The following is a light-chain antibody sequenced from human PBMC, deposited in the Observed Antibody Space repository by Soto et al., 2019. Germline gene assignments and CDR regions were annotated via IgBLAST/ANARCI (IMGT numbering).Light chain of an antibody. Sequence: DIQMTQSPSTLSASVGDRVTITCRASQNIDRWLAWYQQKPGKAPNLLIYGASSLESGVPSRFSGSGSGTEFTLTISSRQPDDFATYYCQQYNSYPWPFGQGTKVEIK. J-gene: IGKJ1*01. CDR3: QQYNSYPWP. CDR2: GAS. V-gene: IGKV1-5*03. CDR1: QNIDRW.